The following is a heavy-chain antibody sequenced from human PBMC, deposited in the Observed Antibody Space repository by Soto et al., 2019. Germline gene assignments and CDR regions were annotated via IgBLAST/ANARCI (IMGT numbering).Heavy chain of an antibody. CDR2: ISYDGSNK. J-gene: IGHJ4*02. V-gene: IGHV3-30-3*01. CDR3: ARDRYYGSGSLDY. CDR1: GFTFSSYA. D-gene: IGHD3-10*01. Sequence: GGSLRFSCAASGFTFSSYAMHWVRQAPGKGLEWVAVISYDGSNKYYADSVKGRFTISRDNSKNTLYLQMNSLRAEDTAVYYCARDRYYGSGSLDYWGQGTLVTVSS.